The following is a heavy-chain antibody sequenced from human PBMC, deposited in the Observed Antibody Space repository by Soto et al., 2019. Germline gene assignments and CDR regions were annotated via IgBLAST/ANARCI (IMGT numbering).Heavy chain of an antibody. Sequence: SETPSLTCSVSGGSIKNTNYHWGWIRQPPGKGLEWIGTLYYRGATDYNPSLKTRVTISVDTSKNLLSLNLSSVTAADTAVYYCFGVMAATLDYWGQGTLVTVSS. CDR1: GGSIKNTNYH. J-gene: IGHJ4*01. CDR3: FGVMAATLDY. D-gene: IGHD2-21*02. CDR2: LYYRGAT. V-gene: IGHV4-39*05.